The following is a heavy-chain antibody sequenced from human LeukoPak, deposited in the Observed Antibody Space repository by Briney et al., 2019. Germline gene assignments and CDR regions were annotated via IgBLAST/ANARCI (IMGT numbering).Heavy chain of an antibody. Sequence: GGSLRLSCAASGFTFSSYGMHWVHQAPGKGLEWVAVIWYDGSNKYYADSVKGRFTISRDNSKNTLYLQMNSLRAEDTAVYYCARDRLPAAHGSDAFDIWGQGTMVTVSS. J-gene: IGHJ3*02. CDR1: GFTFSSYG. CDR2: IWYDGSNK. CDR3: ARDRLPAAHGSDAFDI. D-gene: IGHD2-2*01. V-gene: IGHV3-33*01.